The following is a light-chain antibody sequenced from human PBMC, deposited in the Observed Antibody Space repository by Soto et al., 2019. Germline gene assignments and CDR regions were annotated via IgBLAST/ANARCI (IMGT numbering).Light chain of an antibody. CDR2: DVS. CDR3: GSYTTSTPLV. Sequence: QSVLTQPASVSGSPGQSITISCTGTSSDVGTYNYVSWYQHRPGKAPKLMIYDVSYRPSGVSNRFSGSKSANTASLTISGLRAEDEAEYYCGSYTTSTPLVFGGGSKLTVL. CDR1: SSDVGTYNY. J-gene: IGLJ3*02. V-gene: IGLV2-14*01.